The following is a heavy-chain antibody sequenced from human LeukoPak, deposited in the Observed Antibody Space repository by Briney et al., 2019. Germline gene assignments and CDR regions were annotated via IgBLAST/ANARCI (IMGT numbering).Heavy chain of an antibody. CDR2: ISWNSGSI. CDR1: GFTFDDYA. J-gene: IGHJ4*02. CDR3: ARVGPILRFLEWLLDY. V-gene: IGHV3-9*01. Sequence: GGSLRLSCAASGFTFDDYAMHWVRQAPGMGLEWVSGISWNSGSIGYADSVKGRFTISRDNAKNSLYLQMNSLRAEDTAVYYCARVGPILRFLEWLLDYWGQGTLVTVSS. D-gene: IGHD3-3*01.